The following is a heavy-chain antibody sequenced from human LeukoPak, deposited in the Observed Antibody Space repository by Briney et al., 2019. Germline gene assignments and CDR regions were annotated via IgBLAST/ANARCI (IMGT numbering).Heavy chain of an antibody. D-gene: IGHD2-21*02. CDR1: GFTFSSYS. V-gene: IGHV3-21*01. J-gene: IGHJ4*02. CDR3: TRELGGDRDY. CDR2: ISSSSAYI. Sequence: GGSLRLSCAASGFTFSSYSMNWVRQAPGKGLEWVSSISSSSAYIYYADSVKGRFTISRDNAKNSLYLQMDSLRAEDTAVYYCTRELGGDRDYWGQGTLVTVSS.